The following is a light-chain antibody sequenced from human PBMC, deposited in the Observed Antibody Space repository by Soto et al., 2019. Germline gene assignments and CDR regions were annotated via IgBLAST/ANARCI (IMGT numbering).Light chain of an antibody. CDR1: SSNIGSNI. J-gene: IGLJ2*01. Sequence: QPVLTQPPSASGTPGQRVSITCSGSSSNIGSNIVNWYQQLPGRAPKLLIYRTNQRPSGVPDRFSASKSGTSASLAISGLQSEDEADYYCTAWDDNLSLVVFGGGTKLTVL. V-gene: IGLV1-44*01. CDR3: TAWDDNLSLVV. CDR2: RTN.